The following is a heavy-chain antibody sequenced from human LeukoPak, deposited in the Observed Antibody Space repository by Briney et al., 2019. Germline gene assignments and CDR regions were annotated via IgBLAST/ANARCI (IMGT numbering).Heavy chain of an antibody. J-gene: IGHJ6*02. CDR3: AKDGGDTAMTIYYYYGMDV. Sequence: GGSLRLSCAASGFTFSSYAMSWVRQAPGKGLEWVSAISGSGGSTYYADSVEGRFTISGDNSKNTLYLQMNSLRAEDTAVYYCAKDGGDTAMTIYYYYGMDVWGQGTTVTVSS. CDR2: ISGSGGST. V-gene: IGHV3-23*01. CDR1: GFTFSSYA. D-gene: IGHD5-18*01.